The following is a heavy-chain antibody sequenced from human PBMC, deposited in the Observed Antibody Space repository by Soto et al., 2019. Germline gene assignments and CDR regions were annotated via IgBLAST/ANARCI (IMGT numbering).Heavy chain of an antibody. CDR2: INHSGST. Sequence: SEALSLTCAVYGGSFSGYYWSWIRQPPGKGLEWIGEINHSGSTNYNPSLKSRVTISVDTSKNQFSLKLSSVTAADTAVYYCARRMEYYDFWSGYQTFDYWGQGTLVTVSS. V-gene: IGHV4-34*01. CDR3: ARRMEYYDFWSGYQTFDY. CDR1: GGSFSGYY. D-gene: IGHD3-3*01. J-gene: IGHJ4*02.